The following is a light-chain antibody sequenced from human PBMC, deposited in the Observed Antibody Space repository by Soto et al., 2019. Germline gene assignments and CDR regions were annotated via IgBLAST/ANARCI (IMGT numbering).Light chain of an antibody. Sequence: EIVMTQSPATLSVSPGERATLSCRASQSVSSNLAWYQQKPGQAPRLLIYGPPTRATGIPARFSGSRSGTEFTLTISSLQSEDFAVYYCQQYNNWPRTFGQGTKVEIK. V-gene: IGKV3-15*01. CDR3: QQYNNWPRT. CDR1: QSVSSN. CDR2: GPP. J-gene: IGKJ1*01.